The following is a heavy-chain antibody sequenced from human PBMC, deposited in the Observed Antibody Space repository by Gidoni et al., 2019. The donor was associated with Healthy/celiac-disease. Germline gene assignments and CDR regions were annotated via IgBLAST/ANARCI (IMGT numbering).Heavy chain of an antibody. CDR3: ARHRVYGDYVPLDY. J-gene: IGHJ4*02. D-gene: IGHD4-17*01. CDR1: GFTVSSYS. Sequence: EVQLVESGGGMVKPGGSLRLSCAASGFTVSSYSINWVRQAPGKGLEWVSSISSSSSYIYYADSVKGRFTISRDNAKNSLYLQMNSLRAEDTAVYYCARHRVYGDYVPLDYWGQGTLVTVSS. CDR2: ISSSSSYI. V-gene: IGHV3-21*01.